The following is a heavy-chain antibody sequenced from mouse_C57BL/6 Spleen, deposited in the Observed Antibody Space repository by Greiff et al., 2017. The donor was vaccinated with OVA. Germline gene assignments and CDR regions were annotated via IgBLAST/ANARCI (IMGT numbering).Heavy chain of an antibody. J-gene: IGHJ3*01. CDR3: TRDRGRYSPAWFAY. CDR1: GFTFSSYA. V-gene: IGHV5-9-1*02. Sequence: EVKLMESGEGLVKPGGSLKLSCAASGFTFSSYAMSWVRQTPEKRLEWVAYISSCGDYIYYADTVKGRFTISRDNARNTLYLQMSSRKSEDTAMYYCTRDRGRYSPAWFAYWGQGTLVTVSA. CDR2: ISSCGDYI. D-gene: IGHD1-1*01.